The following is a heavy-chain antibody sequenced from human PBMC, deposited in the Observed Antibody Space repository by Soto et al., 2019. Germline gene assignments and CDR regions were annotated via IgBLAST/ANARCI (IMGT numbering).Heavy chain of an antibody. CDR2: MYYSGST. D-gene: IGHD4-4*01. Sequence: TSETLSLTCTVSGGSIISSSYYWGWIRQPPGKGLEWIGSMYYSGSTYYNPSLKSRVTISVDTSKNQFSLKLSSVTAADAAVYYCASTTINPYYFDYWGQGTLVTVSS. CDR1: GGSIISSSYY. CDR3: ASTTINPYYFDY. V-gene: IGHV4-39*01. J-gene: IGHJ4*02.